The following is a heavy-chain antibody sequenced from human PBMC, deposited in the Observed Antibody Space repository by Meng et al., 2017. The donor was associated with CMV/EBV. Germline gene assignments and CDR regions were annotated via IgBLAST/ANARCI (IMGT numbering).Heavy chain of an antibody. J-gene: IGHJ4*02. Sequence: QITLKESGPTLVKPTQTLTLTCTFSGFSLSTSGVGVGWIRQPPGKALEWLALIYWDDDKRYSPSLKSRLTITKDISKNQVVLTMTNMDPVDTATYYCAHLDTAKLHFDYWGQGTLVTVSS. CDR2: IYWDDDK. CDR3: AHLDTAKLHFDY. D-gene: IGHD5-18*01. CDR1: GFSLSTSGVG. V-gene: IGHV2-5*02.